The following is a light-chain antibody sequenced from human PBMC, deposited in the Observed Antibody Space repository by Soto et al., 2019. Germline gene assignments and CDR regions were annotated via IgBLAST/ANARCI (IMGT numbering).Light chain of an antibody. CDR2: EVI. CDR1: SSDVGGYNF. J-gene: IGLJ3*02. CDR3: SSFGGGNKVL. Sequence: QSALTQPPSASGSPGQSVTISCTGTSSDVGGYNFVSWYQQHPGKVPKPVIYEVIKRPSGVPDRFSGSKSGNTASLTVAGLKAEDEADYYCSSFGGGNKVLFGGGTKLTVL. V-gene: IGLV2-8*01.